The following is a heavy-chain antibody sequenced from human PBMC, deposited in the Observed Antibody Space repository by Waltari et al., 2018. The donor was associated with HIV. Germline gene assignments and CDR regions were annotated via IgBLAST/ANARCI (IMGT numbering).Heavy chain of an antibody. Sequence: QLQLQESGPGLVKPSETLSLTCTVSGGSISSSSYYWGWIRQPPGKGLEWIGSIYYSGSTYYNPSLKSRVTISVDTSKNQFSLKLSSVTAADTAVYYCASRYSGYGTLRDYYYGMDVWGQGTTVTVSS. V-gene: IGHV4-39*01. CDR2: IYYSGST. CDR3: ASRYSGYGTLRDYYYGMDV. CDR1: GGSISSSSYY. J-gene: IGHJ6*02. D-gene: IGHD5-12*01.